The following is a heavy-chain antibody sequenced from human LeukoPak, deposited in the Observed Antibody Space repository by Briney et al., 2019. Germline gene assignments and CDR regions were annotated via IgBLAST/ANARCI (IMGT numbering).Heavy chain of an antibody. V-gene: IGHV3-23*01. Sequence: GGSLRLSCAASGFTFSSYAMSWVREAPGKGLEAGSAISGSGGSTYYADSVKGRFTISRDNSKNTLYLQMNSRRAEDTAVYYCVSSSRNVDYWGQGTLVTVSS. J-gene: IGHJ4*02. CDR3: VSSSRNVDY. D-gene: IGHD6-13*01. CDR1: GFTFSSYA. CDR2: ISGSGGST.